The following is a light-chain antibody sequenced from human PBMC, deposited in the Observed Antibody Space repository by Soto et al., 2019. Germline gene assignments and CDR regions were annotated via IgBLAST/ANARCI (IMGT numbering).Light chain of an antibody. CDR2: GAT. CDR1: QTISSW. V-gene: IGKV1-39*01. Sequence: DIQMTQSPATLSGSVGDRVTITCRASQTISSWLAWYQQKPGKAPKLLIQGATALQSGVPLRFSGSGSGTDFSLTISSLQPEDYATYYSQQRYSTCTPFGGGTKVDIK. J-gene: IGKJ4*01. CDR3: QQRYSTCTP.